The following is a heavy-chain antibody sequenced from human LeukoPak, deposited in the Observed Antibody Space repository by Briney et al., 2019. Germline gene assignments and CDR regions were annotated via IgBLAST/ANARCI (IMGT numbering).Heavy chain of an antibody. CDR3: ASQDCSGGSCYYGMDV. V-gene: IGHV1-46*01. Sequence: ASVKVSCKASGYTFTSYDMHWVRQAPGQGLEWMGIINPSGGSTSCAQKFQGRVTMTRATSTSTVYMELSSLRTEDTAVFYCASQDCSGGSCYYGMDVWGKGTTVTVSS. D-gene: IGHD2-15*01. J-gene: IGHJ6*04. CDR1: GYTFTSYD. CDR2: INPSGGST.